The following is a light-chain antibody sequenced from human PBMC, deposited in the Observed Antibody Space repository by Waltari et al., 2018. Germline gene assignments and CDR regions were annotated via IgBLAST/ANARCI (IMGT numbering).Light chain of an antibody. CDR2: DAS. V-gene: IGKV3-20*01. J-gene: IGKJ1*01. CDR1: QSISRP. CDR3: QHYVRLPAT. Sequence: EIILTQSSGTLSLLPGVRATLSCRASQSISRPLACYQQKPGQASRLLIYDASTRATGIPDRFSGSVSGTDFSLTISRLDPEDSAVYYGQHYVRLPATFGQGTKVEIK.